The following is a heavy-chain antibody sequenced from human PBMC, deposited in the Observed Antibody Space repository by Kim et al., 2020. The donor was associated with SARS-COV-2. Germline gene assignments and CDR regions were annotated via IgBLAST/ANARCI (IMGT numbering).Heavy chain of an antibody. D-gene: IGHD1-26*01. CDR1: QFTFNSYD. CDR2: LSASGGSK. V-gene: IGHV3-48*03. Sequence: GGSLRLSCAASQFTFNSYDMNWVRQAPGKGLEWVSYLSASGGSKYYADSVMGRFTISRDDAKNSLYLQMNSLRAEDTAIYYCAREGGGWAQLDYWGQGT. J-gene: IGHJ4*02. CDR3: AREGGGWAQLDY.